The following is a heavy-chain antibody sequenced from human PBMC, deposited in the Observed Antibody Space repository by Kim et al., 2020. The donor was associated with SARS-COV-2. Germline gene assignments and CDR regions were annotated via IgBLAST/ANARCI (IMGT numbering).Heavy chain of an antibody. CDR3: ARTVTWPGGPRFDP. V-gene: IGHV2-70*01. Sequence: YSQSLKTRLTTSKDTSKNQVVLTMTNMDPVDTATYYCARTVTWPGGPRFDPWGQGTLVTVSS. D-gene: IGHD4-4*01. J-gene: IGHJ5*02.